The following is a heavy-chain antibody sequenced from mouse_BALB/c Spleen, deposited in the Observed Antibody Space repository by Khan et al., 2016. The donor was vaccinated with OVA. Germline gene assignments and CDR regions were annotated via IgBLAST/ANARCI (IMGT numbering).Heavy chain of an antibody. Sequence: EVELVESGGGLVPPGGSRKLSCAASGFIFSDYGMAWIRQGPGKGPEWITFISSLSYNFYYADTVTGRFTISRENAKNTPYLEMNSLRSEDTAMYYCARGGTGGFSYWGQGTLVTVSA. CDR1: GFIFSDYG. CDR3: ARGGTGGFSY. CDR2: ISSLSYNF. J-gene: IGHJ3*01. V-gene: IGHV5-15*02. D-gene: IGHD3-1*01.